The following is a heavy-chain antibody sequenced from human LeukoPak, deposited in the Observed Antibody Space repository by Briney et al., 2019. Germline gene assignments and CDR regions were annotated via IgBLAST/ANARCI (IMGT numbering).Heavy chain of an antibody. CDR3: ARDGSGTWLDP. J-gene: IGHJ5*02. CDR2: INAFNGDM. Sequence: GASLKVSCKGSGYSFINYGISWVRPAPGQGLEWMGWINAFNGDMNHAQKFQGRVTMTIDTSTSTAYMELRSLTADDTAVYYCARDGSGTWLDPWGQGTLVTVSS. D-gene: IGHD3-10*01. CDR1: GYSFINYG. V-gene: IGHV1-18*01.